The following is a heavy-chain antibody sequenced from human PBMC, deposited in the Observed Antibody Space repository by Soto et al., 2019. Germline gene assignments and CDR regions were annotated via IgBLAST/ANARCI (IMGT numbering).Heavy chain of an antibody. Sequence: QITVKESGLTLVKPTQTLTLTCTFSGFSLSTNGMGVGWIRQSPGKALEWLALIYWDDDKRYSPSLWSRRTIAMDTSKTQVHLTMTNRDPVDTATYFCARLTRGVYDLDRLWEKFDYWGQGTVVTVSS. V-gene: IGHV2-5*02. CDR2: IYWDDDK. D-gene: IGHD5-12*01. CDR3: ARLTRGVYDLDRLWEKFDY. J-gene: IGHJ4*02. CDR1: GFSLSTNGMG.